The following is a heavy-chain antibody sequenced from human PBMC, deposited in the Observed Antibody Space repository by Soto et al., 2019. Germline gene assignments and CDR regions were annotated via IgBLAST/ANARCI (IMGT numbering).Heavy chain of an antibody. V-gene: IGHV1-2*04. D-gene: IGHD1-26*01. CDR2: INPNSGGT. Sequence: QVQLVQSGAEVKKPGASVKVSCKASGYTFTGYYMHWVRQAPGQGLEWMGWINPNSGGTNYAQKLQGWVTMTRDTSISTAYMELSRLRSDDTAVYYCARDLSGSYYFDYWGQGTLVTVSS. CDR3: ARDLSGSYYFDY. CDR1: GYTFTGYY. J-gene: IGHJ4*02.